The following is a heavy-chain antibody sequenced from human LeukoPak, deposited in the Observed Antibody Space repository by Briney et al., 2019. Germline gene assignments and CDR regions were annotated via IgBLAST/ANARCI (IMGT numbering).Heavy chain of an antibody. J-gene: IGHJ4*02. V-gene: IGHV3-23*01. CDR3: AKEGGILTGYCLDY. Sequence: GGTLRLSCAASGFTFSSYGMTWVRQAPGKGLEWVSAISGSGGSTYYADSVKGRFTISRDNSKNTLYLQMNSLRAEDTAVYYCAKEGGILTGYCLDYWGQGTLVTVSS. CDR1: GFTFSSYG. CDR2: ISGSGGST. D-gene: IGHD3-9*01.